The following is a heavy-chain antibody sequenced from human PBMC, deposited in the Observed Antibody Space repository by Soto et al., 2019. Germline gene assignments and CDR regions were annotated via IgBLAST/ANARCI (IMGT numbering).Heavy chain of an antibody. Sequence: SETLSLTCTVSGGSISSYYWSWIRQPPGKGLEWIGYIYYSGSTNYNPSLKSRVTISVDTSKNQFSLKLSSATAADTAVYYCARLVNIGVLEWSPLYMDVWGKGTTVTVSS. J-gene: IGHJ6*03. CDR3: ARLVNIGVLEWSPLYMDV. CDR1: GGSISSYY. CDR2: IYYSGST. D-gene: IGHD3-3*01. V-gene: IGHV4-59*08.